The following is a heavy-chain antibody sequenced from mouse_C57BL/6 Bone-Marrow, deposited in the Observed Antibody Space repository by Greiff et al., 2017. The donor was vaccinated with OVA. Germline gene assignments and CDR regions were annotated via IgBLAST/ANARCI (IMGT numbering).Heavy chain of an antibody. J-gene: IGHJ1*03. CDR1: GYTFTEYT. V-gene: IGHV1-62-2*01. CDR2: FYPGSGSI. D-gene: IGHD1-1*01. CDR3: ARHGSPLITTVVATDFDV. Sequence: VQLQQYGAELVKPGASVKLSCKASGYTFTEYTIHWVKQRSGQGLEWIGWFYPGSGSIKYNEKFKDKATLTADKSSSTVYMELSRLTSEDSAVYFCARHGSPLITTVVATDFDVWGTGTTVTVSS.